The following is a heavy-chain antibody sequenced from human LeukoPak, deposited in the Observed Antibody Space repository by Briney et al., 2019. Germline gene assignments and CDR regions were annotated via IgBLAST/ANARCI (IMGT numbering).Heavy chain of an antibody. CDR2: ISSSSSYI. Sequence: PGGSLRLSCAASGFTFSSYSMNWVRQAPWKGLEWVSSISSSSSYIYYADSVKGQFTISRYNAQNSLYLQMQSPRAEDTAGYDCARAPTEWDSRGYYWAANFQHWGQGTLVTVSS. J-gene: IGHJ1*01. CDR3: ARAPTEWDSRGYYWAANFQH. D-gene: IGHD3-22*01. V-gene: IGHV3-21*04. CDR1: GFTFSSYS.